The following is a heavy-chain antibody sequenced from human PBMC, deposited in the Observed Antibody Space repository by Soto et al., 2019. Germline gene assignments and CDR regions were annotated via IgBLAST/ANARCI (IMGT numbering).Heavy chain of an antibody. Sequence: SETLSLTCAVSGGSISSGGYSWSWIRQPPGKGLEWIGYIYHSGSTYYNPSLKSRVTISVDRSKNQFSLKLSSVTAADTAVYYCAREGGYYDSSGYYPFYYFDYWGQGTLVTVSS. CDR2: IYHSGST. V-gene: IGHV4-30-2*01. CDR3: AREGGYYDSSGYYPFYYFDY. J-gene: IGHJ4*02. CDR1: GGSISSGGYS. D-gene: IGHD3-22*01.